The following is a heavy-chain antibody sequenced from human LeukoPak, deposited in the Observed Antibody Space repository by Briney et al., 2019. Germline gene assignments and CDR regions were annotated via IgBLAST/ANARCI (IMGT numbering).Heavy chain of an antibody. CDR1: GFTFSSFS. CDR3: ARDGDSSDYLEDDTFDV. D-gene: IGHD3-22*01. Sequence: GGSLRLSCEASGFTFSSFSMNWVRQAPGKGLEWVSSISSSSSYMYYADSMKGRFTISRDNAKNSLYLQINSLRAEDTAVYYCARDGDSSDYLEDDTFDVWGQGTMVTVSS. CDR2: ISSSSSYM. V-gene: IGHV3-21*01. J-gene: IGHJ3*01.